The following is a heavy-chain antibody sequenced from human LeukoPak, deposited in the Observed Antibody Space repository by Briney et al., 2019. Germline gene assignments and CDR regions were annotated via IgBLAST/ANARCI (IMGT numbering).Heavy chain of an antibody. D-gene: IGHD3-22*01. CDR3: AKDQYYDSSGYYYHYFDY. CDR2: ISGSGGST. V-gene: IGHV3-23*01. J-gene: IGHJ4*02. Sequence: GASLRLSCAASGFTFSSYAMSWVRQAPGKGLEWASAISGSGGSTYYADSVKGRFTISRDNSKNTLYLQMNSLRAEDTAVYYCAKDQYYDSSGYYYHYFDYRGQGTLVTVSS. CDR1: GFTFSSYA.